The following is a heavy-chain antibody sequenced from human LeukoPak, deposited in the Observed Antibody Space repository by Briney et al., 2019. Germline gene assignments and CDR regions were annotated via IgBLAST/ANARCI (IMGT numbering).Heavy chain of an antibody. CDR3: ARELRGGLLWFGELSPLFDY. V-gene: IGHV3-21*04. Sequence: PGGSLRLSCAASGFSINSYSMTWVRQAPGKGLEWVSTISSSGGYIYYADSVKGRFTISRDNAKNSLYLQMNSLRAEDTAVYYCARELRGGLLWFGELSPLFDYWGQGTLVTVSS. D-gene: IGHD3-10*01. CDR2: ISSSGGYI. J-gene: IGHJ4*02. CDR1: GFSINSYS.